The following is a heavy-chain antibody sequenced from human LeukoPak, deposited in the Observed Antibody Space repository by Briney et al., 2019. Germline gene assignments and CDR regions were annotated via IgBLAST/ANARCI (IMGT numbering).Heavy chain of an antibody. J-gene: IGHJ5*02. Sequence: GGSLRLSCAASGFTFSRYWMHWVRQAPGEGLVWVSRINSDGSGTMYADSVKGRFTISRDNAKNTLYLQMNSLRAEDTAVYYCARAGGPEGWFDPWGQGTLVTVSS. CDR3: ARAGGPEGWFDP. D-gene: IGHD3-10*01. CDR1: GFTFSRYW. CDR2: INSDGSGT. V-gene: IGHV3-74*03.